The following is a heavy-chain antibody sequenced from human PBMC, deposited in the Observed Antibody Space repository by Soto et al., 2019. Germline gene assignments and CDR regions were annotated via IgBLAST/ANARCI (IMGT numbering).Heavy chain of an antibody. Sequence: ASVKVACKISGYTNTVLSMHWVRQAKRKGLEWMGGFDPEDGETIYAQKFQGRVTMTEDTSTDTAYMELSSLRSEDTAVYYCATLRYSSSSPDLVYYYYYMDVWGKGTTVTVSS. CDR1: GYTNTVLS. V-gene: IGHV1-24*01. CDR3: ATLRYSSSSPDLVYYYYYMDV. D-gene: IGHD6-6*01. CDR2: FDPEDGET. J-gene: IGHJ6*03.